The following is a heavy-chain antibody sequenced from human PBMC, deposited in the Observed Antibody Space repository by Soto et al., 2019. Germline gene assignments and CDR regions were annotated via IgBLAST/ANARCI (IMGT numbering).Heavy chain of an antibody. CDR3: ARHMKGVPQPRGDAFDI. Sequence: GESLKISCKGSGYSFTSYWIGWVRQMPGKGLEWMGIIYPGDSDTRYSPSFQGQVTISADKSISTAYLQWSSLKASDTAMYYCARHMKGVPQPRGDAFDIWGQGTMVTVSS. V-gene: IGHV5-51*01. CDR1: GYSFTSYW. CDR2: IYPGDSDT. D-gene: IGHD3-22*01. J-gene: IGHJ3*02.